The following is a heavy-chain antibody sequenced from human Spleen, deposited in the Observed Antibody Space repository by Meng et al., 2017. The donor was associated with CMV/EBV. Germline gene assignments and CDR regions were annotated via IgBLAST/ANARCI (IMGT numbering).Heavy chain of an antibody. Sequence: GSLRLSCRVSGDSISRYYWSWIRQPPGKGLEWIGHGFYGGSTNYNPALKSRVTISVDTSKNQFSLKLNSVTAADTAVYCCAREPVGLELAFVIWGQGTMVTVSS. CDR1: GDSISRYY. CDR3: AREPVGLELAFVI. J-gene: IGHJ3*02. D-gene: IGHD1-26*01. V-gene: IGHV4-59*01. CDR2: GFYGGST.